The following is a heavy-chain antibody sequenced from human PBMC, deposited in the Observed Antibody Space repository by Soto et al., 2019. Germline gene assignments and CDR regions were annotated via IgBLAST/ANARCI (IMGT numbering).Heavy chain of an antibody. V-gene: IGHV4-31*03. D-gene: IGHD3-3*01. CDR2: IYYSGST. CDR3: ASKSNFWSGFDP. J-gene: IGHJ5*02. Sequence: PSETLSLTCTVSGCSISSGGYYWSWIRQHPGKGLEWIGYIYYSGSTYYNPSLKSRVTISVDTSKNQFSLKLSSVTAADTAVYYCASKSNFWSGFDPWGQGTLVTVSS. CDR1: GCSISSGGYY.